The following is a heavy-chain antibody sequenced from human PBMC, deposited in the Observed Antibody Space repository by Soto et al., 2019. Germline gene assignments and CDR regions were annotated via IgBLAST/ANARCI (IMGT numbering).Heavy chain of an antibody. CDR3: AKNWNLDF. V-gene: IGHV3-23*01. Sequence: GESLKISCTASGFTFTSAMTWVRQAPGKGLEWVSAISGSGGSTYYADSVRGRFTISRDTSKNTVYLQMNSLRAEDTAVYHCAKNWNLDFWGQGTLVTVSS. J-gene: IGHJ4*02. CDR2: ISGSGGST. D-gene: IGHD1-1*01. CDR1: GFTFTSA.